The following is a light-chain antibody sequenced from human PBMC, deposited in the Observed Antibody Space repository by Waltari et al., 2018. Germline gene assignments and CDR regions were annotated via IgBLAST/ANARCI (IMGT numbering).Light chain of an antibody. CDR3: QHYSGYPLT. CDR2: KAF. V-gene: IGKV1-5*03. Sequence: DIQMTQSPSTLSASVGDRVTITCRASQSINGWLAWYQQKPGKAPKLLIYKAFTLESGVPSKFSGSGSGKQFTLNLNSLQPDDVATYYCQHYSGYPLTFGGGTKVDIK. CDR1: QSINGW. J-gene: IGKJ4*01.